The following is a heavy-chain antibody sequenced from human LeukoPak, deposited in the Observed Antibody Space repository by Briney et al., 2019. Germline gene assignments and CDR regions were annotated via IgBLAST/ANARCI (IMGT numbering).Heavy chain of an antibody. CDR1: GFTFNNAW. CDR3: TSHAAFDP. V-gene: IGHV3-15*01. J-gene: IGHJ5*02. CDR2: IRSKNVGGTT. Sequence: GGSLRLSCAASGFTFNNAWMNWVRQAPGKGLEWVGRIRSKNVGGTTDYAAPVKGRFTISRDDSKNTVYLQMNSLKIEDTAVYYCTSHAAFDPWGQGTLVTVSS.